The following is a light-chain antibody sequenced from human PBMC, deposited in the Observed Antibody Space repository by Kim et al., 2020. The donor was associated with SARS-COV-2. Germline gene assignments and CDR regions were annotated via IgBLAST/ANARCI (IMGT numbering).Light chain of an antibody. V-gene: IGLV2-8*01. Sequence: QSVTNACTGTCSAVGGYNYVSWYQQHPDKAPKLMIYEVNKRPSGVPDRFSGSKSGNTASLTVSGLQAEDEADYYCSSYAGSNNLVFGGGTQLTVL. CDR2: EVN. CDR1: CSAVGGYNY. CDR3: SSYAGSNNLV. J-gene: IGLJ2*01.